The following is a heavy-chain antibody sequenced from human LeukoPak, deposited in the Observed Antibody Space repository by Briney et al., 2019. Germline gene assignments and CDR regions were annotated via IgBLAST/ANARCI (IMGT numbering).Heavy chain of an antibody. J-gene: IGHJ4*02. D-gene: IGHD1-26*01. V-gene: IGHV1-18*01. CDR2: ISAYNGNT. CDR3: AAAKTSAIRTPFSFDY. Sequence: ASVKVSCRASGYTFTSYGISWVRQAPGQGLEWVGWISAYNGNTNYAQKLQGRVTMTTDTSTSTAYMELRSLRSDDTAVYYCAAAKTSAIRTPFSFDYWGQGTLVTVSS. CDR1: GYTFTSYG.